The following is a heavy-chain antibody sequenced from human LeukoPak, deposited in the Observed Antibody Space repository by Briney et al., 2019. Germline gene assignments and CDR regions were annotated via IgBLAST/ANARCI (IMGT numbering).Heavy chain of an antibody. J-gene: IGHJ4*02. V-gene: IGHV3-74*01. D-gene: IGHD3-3*01. CDR1: GFTFSTYW. CDR3: ARLRRDYYFDY. Sequence: GQSLRLSCAASGFTFSTYWMHWVRQAPGKGLVWVSYFNGDDSGTNYADSVQGRFTISRDNAKSTLYLQMNSLRAEDTAVYYCARLRRDYYFDYWGQGTLVTVSS. CDR2: FNGDDSGT.